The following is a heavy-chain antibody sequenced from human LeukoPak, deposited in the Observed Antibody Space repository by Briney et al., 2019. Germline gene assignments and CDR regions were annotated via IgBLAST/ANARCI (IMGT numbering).Heavy chain of an antibody. CDR1: GFIFSNYA. Sequence: PGGSLRLSCAASGFIFSNYAMSWVRQAPGKGLEWVSAISRSGDSTYYADSVKGRFTISRDNPKNTLYLQMNSLRAEDTAVYYCARDLTVYGNNPLYYFDYWGQGTLVTVSP. CDR3: ARDLTVYGNNPLYYFDY. V-gene: IGHV3-23*01. D-gene: IGHD4-17*01. CDR2: ISRSGDST. J-gene: IGHJ4*02.